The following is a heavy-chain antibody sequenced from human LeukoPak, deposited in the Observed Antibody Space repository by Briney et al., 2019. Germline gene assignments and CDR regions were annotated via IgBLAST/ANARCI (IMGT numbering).Heavy chain of an antibody. Sequence: SVKVSCKASGGTFSSYAISWVRQAPGQGLDWMGRIIPILGIANYAQKFQGRVTITADESTSTAYMELSSLRSEDTAVYYCARGQQLGNYYYYGMDVWGQGTTVTVSS. V-gene: IGHV1-69*04. CDR1: GGTFSSYA. CDR3: ARGQQLGNYYYYGMDV. J-gene: IGHJ6*02. D-gene: IGHD6-13*01. CDR2: IIPILGIA.